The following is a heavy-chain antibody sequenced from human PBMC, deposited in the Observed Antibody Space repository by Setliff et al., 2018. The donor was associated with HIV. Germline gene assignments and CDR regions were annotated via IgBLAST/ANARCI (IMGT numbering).Heavy chain of an antibody. CDR1: GVSISNGVYF. CDR3: ATEMAAIRQDAFDI. Sequence: SETLSLTCSVSGVSISNGVYFWSWLRQHPGKGLEWVGYIYYSGDTYYNPSLKSRVTISVDTSANRFSLTLNSVTAADTAVYYCATEMAAIRQDAFDIWGLGTRVTVSS. D-gene: IGHD6-19*01. CDR2: IYYSGDT. V-gene: IGHV4-31*03. J-gene: IGHJ3*02.